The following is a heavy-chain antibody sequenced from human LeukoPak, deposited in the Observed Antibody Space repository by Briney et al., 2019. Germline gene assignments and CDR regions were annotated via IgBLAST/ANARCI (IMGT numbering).Heavy chain of an antibody. CDR2: ISGSGGST. CDR1: GFTFSSYA. D-gene: IGHD3-3*01. CDR3: AKNFRFLGYYYMDV. Sequence: GGSLRLSCAASGFTFSSYAMSWVRQAPGKGLEWVSAISGSGGSTYYADSVKGRFTISRDNSKNTLYLQMNSLRAEDTAVYYCAKNFRFLGYYYMDVWGKGTMVTVSS. J-gene: IGHJ6*03. V-gene: IGHV3-23*01.